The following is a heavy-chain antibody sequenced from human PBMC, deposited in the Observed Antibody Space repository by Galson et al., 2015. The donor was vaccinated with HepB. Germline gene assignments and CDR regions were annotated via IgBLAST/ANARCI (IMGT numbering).Heavy chain of an antibody. D-gene: IGHD2-2*01. CDR2: ISYDGSNK. CDR3: ARDNYREGGLLSRYYYYYGMDV. Sequence: LRLSCAASGFTFSSYAMHWVRQAPGKGLEWVAVISYDGSNKYYADSVKGRFTISRDSSKNTLYLQMNSLRAEDTAVYYCARDNYREGGLLSRYYYYYGMDVWGQGTTVTVSS. V-gene: IGHV3-30*04. CDR1: GFTFSSYA. J-gene: IGHJ6*02.